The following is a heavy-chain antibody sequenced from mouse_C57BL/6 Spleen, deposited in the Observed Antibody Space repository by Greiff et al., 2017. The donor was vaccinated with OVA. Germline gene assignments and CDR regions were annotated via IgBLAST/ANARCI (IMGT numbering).Heavy chain of an antibody. V-gene: IGHV1-50*01. Sequence: VQLQQSGAELVKPGASVKLSCKASGYTFTSYWMQWVKQRPGQGLEWIGEIDPSDSYTNYNQKFKGKATLTVDTSSSTAYMQLSSLTSEDSAVYYCARRVYYGSSSWYFDVWGTGTTVTVSS. D-gene: IGHD1-1*01. CDR1: GYTFTSYW. CDR3: ARRVYYGSSSWYFDV. J-gene: IGHJ1*03. CDR2: IDPSDSYT.